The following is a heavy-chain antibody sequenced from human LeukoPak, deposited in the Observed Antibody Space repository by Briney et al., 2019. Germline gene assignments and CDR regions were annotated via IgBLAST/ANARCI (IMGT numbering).Heavy chain of an antibody. CDR1: GGSVSSGSYY. V-gene: IGHV4-61*01. J-gene: IGHJ4*02. D-gene: IGHD3-16*01. CDR3: ARGLGYGTDY. Sequence: PSETLSLTCTVSGGSVSSGSYYWSWIRQPPGKGLEWIGYIYYSGSTNYNPSLKSRVTISVDTSKNQFSLKLSSVTAADTAVYYCARGLGYGTDYWGQGTLVTVSS. CDR2: IYYSGST.